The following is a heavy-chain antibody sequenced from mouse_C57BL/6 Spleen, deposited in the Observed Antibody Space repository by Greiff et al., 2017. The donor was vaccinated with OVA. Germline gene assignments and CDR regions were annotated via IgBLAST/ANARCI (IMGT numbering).Heavy chain of an antibody. CDR3: AREGHGNYEDYAMDY. CDR1: GFTFSDYG. Sequence: DVMLVESGGGLVKPGGSLKLSCAASGFTFSDYGMHWVRQAPEKGLEWVAYISSGSSTIYYADTVKGRFTISRDNAKNTLFLQMTSLRSEDTAMYYCAREGHGNYEDYAMDYWGQGTSVTVSS. V-gene: IGHV5-17*01. CDR2: ISSGSSTI. J-gene: IGHJ4*01. D-gene: IGHD2-1*01.